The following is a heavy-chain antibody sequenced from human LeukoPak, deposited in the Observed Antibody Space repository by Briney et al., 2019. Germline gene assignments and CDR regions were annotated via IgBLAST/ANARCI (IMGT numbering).Heavy chain of an antibody. V-gene: IGHV1-18*01. CDR1: GYTFTSYG. D-gene: IGHD3-10*01. J-gene: IGHJ6*02. CDR3: ARDYYYGSGSYYNVVPPYYYGMDV. Sequence: ASVKVSCKASGYTFTSYGISWVRQAPGQGLEWMGWISAYNGNANYAQKLQGRVTMTTDTSTSTAYMELRSLRSDDTAVYYCARDYYYGSGSYYNVVPPYYYGMDVWGQGTTVTVSS. CDR2: ISAYNGNA.